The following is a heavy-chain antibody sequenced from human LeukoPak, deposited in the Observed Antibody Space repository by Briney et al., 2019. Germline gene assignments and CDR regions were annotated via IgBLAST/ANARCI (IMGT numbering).Heavy chain of an antibody. CDR3: ARARESSSGYYPPLPDY. V-gene: IGHV4-59*01. CDR2: IYYSGST. CDR1: GGSISSYY. D-gene: IGHD3-22*01. J-gene: IGHJ4*02. Sequence: SETLSLTCTVSGGSISSYYWSWIRQPPGKGLEWIGYIYYSGSTNYNLSLKSRVTISVDTSKNQFSLKLSPVTAADTAVYYCARARESSSGYYPPLPDYWGQGTLVTVSS.